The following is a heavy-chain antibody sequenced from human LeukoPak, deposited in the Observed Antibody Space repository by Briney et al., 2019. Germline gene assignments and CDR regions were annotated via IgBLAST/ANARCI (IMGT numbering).Heavy chain of an antibody. CDR2: IKQDGSEK. J-gene: IGHJ4*02. V-gene: IGHV3-7*03. D-gene: IGHD6-13*01. CDR3: ARDIAADMYYFDY. CDR1: GSTFSSYR. Sequence: GGSLRLSCAASGSTFSSYRMSWVRQAPGKGLEWVANIKQDGSEKYYVDSVKGRFTISRDNAKNSLYLQMNSLRAEDTAVYYCARDIAADMYYFDYWGQGTLVTVSS.